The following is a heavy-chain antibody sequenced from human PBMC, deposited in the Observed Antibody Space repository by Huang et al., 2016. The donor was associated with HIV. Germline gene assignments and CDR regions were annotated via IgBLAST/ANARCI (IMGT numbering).Heavy chain of an antibody. CDR3: AKGGSAAAVLDF. V-gene: IGHV3-30*18. D-gene: IGHD6-13*01. J-gene: IGHJ4*02. Sequence: QVQLVESGGGVVQPGRSLRIFLAACGFTVSSYGLPWVRQAPGKGLGGWGVISYDGKTKYYADSWKGRFSISRDSSKTTVYLQLNSLRVEDTAVYYCAKGGSAAAVLDFWGQGTLVTVSS. CDR2: ISYDGKTK. CDR1: GFTVSSYG.